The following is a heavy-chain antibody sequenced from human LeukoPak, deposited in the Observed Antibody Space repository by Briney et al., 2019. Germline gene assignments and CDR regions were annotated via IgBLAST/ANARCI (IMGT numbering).Heavy chain of an antibody. V-gene: IGHV4-59*01. D-gene: IGHD3-22*01. CDR1: GVSISSYY. J-gene: IGHJ5*01. CDR2: IYHSGST. CDR3: ARDRYYYDSSGTRWFDS. Sequence: SETLSLTCTVSGVSISSYYWTWIRQPPGKGLEWIGYIYHSGSTNYNPSLKSRVTISVDKSKNQFSLKLSSVTAADTAVYYCARDRYYYDSSGTRWFDSWGQGTLVTVSS.